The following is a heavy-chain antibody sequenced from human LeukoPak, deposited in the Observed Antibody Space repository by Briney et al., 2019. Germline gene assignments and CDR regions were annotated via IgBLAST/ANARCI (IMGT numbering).Heavy chain of an antibody. CDR1: GSSISSSSYY. CDR2: IYYSGST. D-gene: IGHD4-17*01. CDR3: ARRSTVTTFSFDY. V-gene: IGHV4-39*01. Sequence: SETLSLTCTVSGSSISSSSYYWGWIRQPPGKGLEWIGSIYYSGSTYYNPSLKSRVTISVDTSKNQFSLKLSSVTAADTAVYYFARRSTVTTFSFDYWGQGTLVTVSS. J-gene: IGHJ4*02.